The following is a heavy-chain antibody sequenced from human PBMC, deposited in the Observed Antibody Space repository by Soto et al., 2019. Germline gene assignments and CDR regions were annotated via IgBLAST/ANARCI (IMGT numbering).Heavy chain of an antibody. V-gene: IGHV4-34*01. CDR2: INHSGST. CDR1: GGSFSGYY. Sequence: SETLSLTCAVYGGSFSGYYWSWIRQPPGKGLEWIGEINHSGSTNYNPSLKSRVTISVDTSKNQFSLKLSSVTAAEPAVYYCARGHVDTAMVNYDYWGQGTLVTVSS. CDR3: ARGHVDTAMVNYDY. J-gene: IGHJ4*02. D-gene: IGHD5-18*01.